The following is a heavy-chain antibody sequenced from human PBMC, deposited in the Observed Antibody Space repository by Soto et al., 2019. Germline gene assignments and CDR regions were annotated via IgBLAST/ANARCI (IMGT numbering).Heavy chain of an antibody. CDR1: GYTCTGYA. Sequence: QVQLVQSGAEAKKPWASVKVSCKASGYTCTGYALHWVRQAPGQRLEWMGWINAGNGNTKYSQKFQGRVTITRDTSASTAYMELSSLRSEDTAVYYCARAVAVDADFDYWGQGTLVTVSS. D-gene: IGHD6-19*01. CDR2: INAGNGNT. V-gene: IGHV1-3*01. J-gene: IGHJ4*02. CDR3: ARAVAVDADFDY.